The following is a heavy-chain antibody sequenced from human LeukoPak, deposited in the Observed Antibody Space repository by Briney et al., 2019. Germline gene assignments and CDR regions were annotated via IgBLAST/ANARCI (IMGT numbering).Heavy chain of an antibody. CDR3: AIFDYGGNQWGSFDY. V-gene: IGHV4-34*01. D-gene: IGHD4-23*01. CDR2: INHSGNT. J-gene: IGHJ4*02. Sequence: SETLSLTCTISGGSFSGFSWTWLRQPPGKGLEGIGEINHSGNTNYSPSLKSLLTISIDTSKSQFSLKVISVTAADTGVYYCAIFDYGGNQWGSFDYWGRGNLVTVSS. CDR1: GGSFSGFS.